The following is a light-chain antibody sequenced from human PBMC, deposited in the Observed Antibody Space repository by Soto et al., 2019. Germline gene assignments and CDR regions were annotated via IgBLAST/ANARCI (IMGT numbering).Light chain of an antibody. CDR3: HQYGSSPQFT. V-gene: IGKV3-20*01. CDR1: QSVSSSY. Sequence: EIVLTQSPGTLSLSPGERATRSCRASQSVSSSYLAWYQQKPGQAPRLLIYGASTSATGIPDRFIGSGSGTDFTLTISRLEPEDFAVSYCHQYGSSPQFTFGPGTKVDI. CDR2: GAS. J-gene: IGKJ3*01.